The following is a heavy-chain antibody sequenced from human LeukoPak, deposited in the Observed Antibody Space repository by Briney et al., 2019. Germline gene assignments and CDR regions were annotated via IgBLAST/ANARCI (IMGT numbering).Heavy chain of an antibody. CDR1: GFTFSSYE. Sequence: GGSLRLSCAASGFTFSSYEMNWVRQAPGKGLEWVSYISSSGSTIYYADSVKGRFTISRDNAKNSLYLQMNSLRAEDTALYYCARRESMVRGVYYYYYYMDVWGKGTTVTVSS. CDR3: ARRESMVRGVYYYYYYMDV. CDR2: ISSSGSTI. D-gene: IGHD3-10*01. J-gene: IGHJ6*03. V-gene: IGHV3-48*03.